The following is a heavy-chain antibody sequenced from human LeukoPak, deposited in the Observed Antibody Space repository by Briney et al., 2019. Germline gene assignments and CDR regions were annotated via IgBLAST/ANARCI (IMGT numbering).Heavy chain of an antibody. Sequence: PGGSLRLSCAASGFTFSDYYMSWIRQAPGKGLEWVSYITSSGSTIYHADSVKGRFTISRDNAKSSLYLQMDSLRAEDTAVYYCARDVSSVGALDYWGQGTLVTVSS. D-gene: IGHD1-26*01. J-gene: IGHJ4*02. CDR2: ITSSGSTI. CDR3: ARDVSSVGALDY. CDR1: GFTFSDYY. V-gene: IGHV3-11*01.